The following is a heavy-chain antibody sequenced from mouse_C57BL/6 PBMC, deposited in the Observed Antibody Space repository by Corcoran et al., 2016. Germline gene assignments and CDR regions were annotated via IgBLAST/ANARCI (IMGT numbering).Heavy chain of an antibody. J-gene: IGHJ1*03. CDR3: AKDYYGSSYVGWYFDV. V-gene: IGHV1-85*01. Sequence: QVQLQQSGPELVKPGASVKLSCKASGYTFTSYDINWVKQRPGQGLEWIGWIYPRDGSTKYNEKFKGKATLTVDTSSNTAYMELHSLTSEDSAVYFWAKDYYGSSYVGWYFDVWGTGTTVTVSS. D-gene: IGHD1-1*01. CDR2: IYPRDGST. CDR1: GYTFTSYD.